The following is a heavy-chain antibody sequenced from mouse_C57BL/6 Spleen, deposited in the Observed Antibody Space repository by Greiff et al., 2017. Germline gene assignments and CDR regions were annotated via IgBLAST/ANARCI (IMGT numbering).Heavy chain of an antibody. V-gene: IGHV6-3*01. CDR3: TGDYGSSHWYFDV. CDR1: GFTFSNYW. J-gene: IGHJ1*03. D-gene: IGHD1-1*01. CDR2: IRLKSDNYAT. Sequence: VQLKQSGGGLVQPGGSMKLSCVASGFTFSNYWMNWVRQSPEKGLEWVAQIRLKSDNYATHYAESVKGRFPISRADSKSSVYLQMNNLRAEDTGIYYCTGDYGSSHWYFDVWGTGTTVTVSS.